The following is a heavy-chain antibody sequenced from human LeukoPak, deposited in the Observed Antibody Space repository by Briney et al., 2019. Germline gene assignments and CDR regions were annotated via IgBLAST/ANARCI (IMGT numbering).Heavy chain of an antibody. CDR3: ARMFMVRGVVDY. D-gene: IGHD3-10*01. Sequence: GGSLRLSCAASGFTFSSYSMNWVRQAPGKGLEWVSSISSSSSYIYYADSVKGRFTISRDNAKNSLYLQMNSLRAEDTAVYYCARMFMVRGVVDYWGQGTLVTVSS. CDR2: ISSSSSYI. CDR1: GFTFSSYS. J-gene: IGHJ4*02. V-gene: IGHV3-21*04.